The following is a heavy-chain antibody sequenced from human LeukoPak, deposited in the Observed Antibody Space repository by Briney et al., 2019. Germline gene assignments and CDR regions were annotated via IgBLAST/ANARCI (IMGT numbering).Heavy chain of an antibody. V-gene: IGHV3-11*04. Sequence: GGSLRLSCAASGFTFSDYYMSWIRQAPGKGLEWVSYISSSGSTIYCADSVKGRFTISRDNAKNSLYLQMNSLRAEDTAVYYCARDFGSGYYRNWFDPWGQGTLVTVSS. D-gene: IGHD3-3*01. CDR1: GFTFSDYY. CDR2: ISSSGSTI. J-gene: IGHJ5*02. CDR3: ARDFGSGYYRNWFDP.